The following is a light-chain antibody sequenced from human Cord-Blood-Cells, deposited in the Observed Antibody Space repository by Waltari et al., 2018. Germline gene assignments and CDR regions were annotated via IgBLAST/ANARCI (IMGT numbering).Light chain of an antibody. CDR3: GTWDSSLSDWV. V-gene: IGLV1-51*02. CDR2: ENN. CDR1: SSNIGTTH. J-gene: IGLJ3*02. Sequence: QSVLTQPPSVSAAPGQKVPISCPGSSSNIGTTHVSWYQQLPGTAPKLLIYENNKRPSGIPDRFSGSKSGTSATLGITGLQTGDEADYYCGTWDSSLSDWVFGGGTKLTVL.